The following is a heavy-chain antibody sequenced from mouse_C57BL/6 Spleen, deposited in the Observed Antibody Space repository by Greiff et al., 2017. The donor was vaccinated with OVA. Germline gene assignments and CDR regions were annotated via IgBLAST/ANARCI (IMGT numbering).Heavy chain of an antibody. Sequence: EVMLVESGGGLVKPGGSLKLSCAASGFTFSSYAMSWVRQTPEQRLEWVATISDGGSYTYYPDNVKGRFTISRDNAKNNLYLQMSHLKSEDTAMYYCAREGLLYYLDYWGQGTTLTVSS. D-gene: IGHD2-10*01. J-gene: IGHJ2*01. CDR3: AREGLLYYLDY. CDR1: GFTFSSYA. CDR2: ISDGGSYT. V-gene: IGHV5-4*01.